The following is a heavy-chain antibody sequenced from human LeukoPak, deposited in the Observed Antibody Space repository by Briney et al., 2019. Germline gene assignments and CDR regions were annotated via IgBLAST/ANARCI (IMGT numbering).Heavy chain of an antibody. CDR2: IKHDGTES. V-gene: IGHV3-7*04. J-gene: IGHJ3*02. CDR1: GFTFSSYW. Sequence: PGGSLRLSCTASGFTFSSYWMSWVRQAPGKGLEWVGNIKHDGTESYSVDSVKGRFAISRDNAKNSLYLQMNRLRTEDTAVYYCARGDFWSGDYTDAFDIWGQGTMVTVSS. CDR3: ARGDFWSGDYTDAFDI. D-gene: IGHD3-3*01.